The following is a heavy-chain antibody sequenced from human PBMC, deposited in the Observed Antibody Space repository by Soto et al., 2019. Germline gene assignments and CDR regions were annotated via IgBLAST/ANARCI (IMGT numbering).Heavy chain of an antibody. V-gene: IGHV3-74*01. Sequence: PGGSLRLSCAASGFSFSHYWIHWGRQAPGKGLVWVSRISPDGRTTTYADSVKGRFTISRDNAKSTLYLQMNSLTVEDGAVYYCADSWLPTSYWGPGTLVTVSS. CDR3: ADSWLPTSY. J-gene: IGHJ4*02. CDR2: ISPDGRTT. CDR1: GFSFSHYW. D-gene: IGHD3-10*01.